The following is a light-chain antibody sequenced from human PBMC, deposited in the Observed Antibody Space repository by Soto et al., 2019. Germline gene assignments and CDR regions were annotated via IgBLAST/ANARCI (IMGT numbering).Light chain of an antibody. CDR3: QVWDSSTDHVV. J-gene: IGLJ2*01. V-gene: IGLV3-21*02. CDR1: NIGSKS. Sequence: SSVLTQPPSVSVAPGQTARITCGGTNIGSKSVPWYQQKPGQAPVLVVYDDSDRPSGIPERFSGSNSGNTATLTISRVEAGDEADYYCQVWDSSTDHVVFGGGTKLTVL. CDR2: DDS.